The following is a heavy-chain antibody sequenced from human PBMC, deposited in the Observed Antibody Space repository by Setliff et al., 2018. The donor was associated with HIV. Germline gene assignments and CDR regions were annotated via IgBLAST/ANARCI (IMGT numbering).Heavy chain of an antibody. J-gene: IGHJ3*02. Sequence: SETLSLTCTVSGGSISSYYWSWIRQPPGKGLEWIGYIYSSGSTNFNPPLQSRVTISVDTSKNQFSLKLSSVTAADTAVYYCARQGDSSGGPDDAFDIWGQGTMVTVSS. CDR3: ARQGDSSGGPDDAFDI. D-gene: IGHD6-19*01. CDR2: IYSSGST. CDR1: GGSISSYY. V-gene: IGHV4-4*09.